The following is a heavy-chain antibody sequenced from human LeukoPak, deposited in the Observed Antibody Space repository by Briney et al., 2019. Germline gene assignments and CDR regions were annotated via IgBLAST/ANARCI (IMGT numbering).Heavy chain of an antibody. Sequence: GGSLRLSCAASGFTFSSYSMNWVRQAPGKGLEWVSYISSSSSTIYYADSVKGRFTISRDNAKNSLYLQMNSLRAEDTAVYYCARGSIKFGEHYDAFDIWGQGTMVTVSS. J-gene: IGHJ3*02. D-gene: IGHD3-10*01. CDR3: ARGSIKFGEHYDAFDI. V-gene: IGHV3-48*04. CDR2: ISSSSSTI. CDR1: GFTFSSYS.